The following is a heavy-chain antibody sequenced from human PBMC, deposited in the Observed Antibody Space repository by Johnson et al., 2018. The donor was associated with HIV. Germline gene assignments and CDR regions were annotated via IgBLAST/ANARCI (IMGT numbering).Heavy chain of an antibody. V-gene: IGHV3-66*03. CDR2: IYSGGTT. CDR1: GFTVSRSY. CDR3: ASRGREIVAAGILGAFDI. Sequence: VQLVESGGGLIQPGGSLRFSCAGSGFTVSRSYMSWVRQAPGKGLEWVSVIYSGGTTWYAGSVKGRFTISRDNSRDTVHLQMNSLRSEDTAVYYCASRGREIVAAGILGAFDIWGQGTMVTVSS. D-gene: IGHD6-13*01. J-gene: IGHJ3*02.